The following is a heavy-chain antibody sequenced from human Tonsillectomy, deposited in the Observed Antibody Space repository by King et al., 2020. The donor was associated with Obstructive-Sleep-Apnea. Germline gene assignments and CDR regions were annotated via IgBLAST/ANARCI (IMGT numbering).Heavy chain of an antibody. CDR2: VSYSWSY. CDR1: VGSIGSSRYY. Sequence: QLQESGPGLVKPSETLSLTCTFSVGSIGSSRYYVGWIRQPPGKGLVWMWSVSYSWSYSYNPALKSLVTISVDTSKNQFSLNLRSVTASDTAVYYCATGMGSSGWYVYFDYWGQGTLVTVSS. CDR3: ATGMGSSGWYVYFDY. V-gene: IGHV4-39*07. D-gene: IGHD6-19*01. J-gene: IGHJ4*02.